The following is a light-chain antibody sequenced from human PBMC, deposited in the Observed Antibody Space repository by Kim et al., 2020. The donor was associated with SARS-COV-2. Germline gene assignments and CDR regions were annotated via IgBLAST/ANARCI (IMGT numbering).Light chain of an antibody. CDR3: QAWESFSNVL. CDR2: QDK. CDR1: RLGQKY. Sequence: SYELTQPPSVSVSPGQTASITCSGARLGQKYTSWYQQRPGQSPRLVIYQDKRRPSGIPERFSASNSGNTATLTISGIQAIDEADYYCQAWESFSNVLFGG. J-gene: IGLJ2*01. V-gene: IGLV3-1*01.